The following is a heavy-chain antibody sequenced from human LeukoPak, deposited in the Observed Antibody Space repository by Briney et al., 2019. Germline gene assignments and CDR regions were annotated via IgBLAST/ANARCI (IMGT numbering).Heavy chain of an antibody. J-gene: IGHJ4*02. V-gene: IGHV4-34*01. CDR3: ARDGSGTNHPGVIDY. CDR2: INHSGST. Sequence: PSETLSLACAVYGGSFSGYYWSWIRQPPGKGLEWIGEINHSGSTNYNPSLKSRVTISVDTSKNQFSLKLSSVTAADTAVYYCARDGSGTNHPGVIDYWGQGTLVTVSS. D-gene: IGHD3-10*01. CDR1: GGSFSGYY.